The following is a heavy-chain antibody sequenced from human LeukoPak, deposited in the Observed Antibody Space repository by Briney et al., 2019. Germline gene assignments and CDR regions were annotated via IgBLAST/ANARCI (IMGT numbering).Heavy chain of an antibody. V-gene: IGHV1-2*02. J-gene: IGHJ4*02. CDR3: VRDAIAAAGTGG. CDR1: GYTFIGYY. CDR2: INPKSGGT. Sequence: GASVKVSCKASGYTFIGYYMHSVRQTPGQRGEWMGWINPKSGGTNYAQNFQGRVTMTRDTSISTAYMELSGLRSDDRAVYYCVRDAIAAAGTGGWGQGTLVTVSS. D-gene: IGHD6-13*01.